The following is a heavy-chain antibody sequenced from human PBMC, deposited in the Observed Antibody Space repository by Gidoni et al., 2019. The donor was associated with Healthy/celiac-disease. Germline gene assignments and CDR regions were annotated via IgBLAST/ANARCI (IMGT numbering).Heavy chain of an antibody. V-gene: IGHV4-34*01. D-gene: IGHD4-17*01. CDR2: INHSGST. J-gene: IGHJ4*02. CDR3: ARDLTVGPLYY. CDR1: GGSFRGYY. Sequence: VQLQQWGAGLLKPSEPLSLTCALYGGSFRGYYWSWIRQPQGKGLEGIGEINHSGSTNYNPSRKSRVTISVDTSKNQFSLKLSSVTAADTAVYYCARDLTVGPLYYWGQGTLVTVSS.